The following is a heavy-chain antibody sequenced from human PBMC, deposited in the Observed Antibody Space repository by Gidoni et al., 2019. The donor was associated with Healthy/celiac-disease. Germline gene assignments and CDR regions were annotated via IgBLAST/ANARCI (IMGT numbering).Heavy chain of an antibody. Sequence: QVQLVQSGAEVKKPGASVKVSCKASGYTFTGYYMHWVRQAPGQGLEWMGWINPNSGGTNYAQKFQGRVTMTRDTSISTAYMELSRLRSDDTAVYYCARVDYDSSGPSGYFYYWGQGTLVTVSS. J-gene: IGHJ4*02. CDR1: GYTFTGYY. D-gene: IGHD3-22*01. CDR3: ARVDYDSSGPSGYFYY. CDR2: INPNSGGT. V-gene: IGHV1-2*02.